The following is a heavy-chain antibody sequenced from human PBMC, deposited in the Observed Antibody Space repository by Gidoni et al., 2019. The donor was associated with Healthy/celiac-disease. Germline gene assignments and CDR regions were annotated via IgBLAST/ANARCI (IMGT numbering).Heavy chain of an antibody. CDR3: ARRPVIMGYYEAFDI. V-gene: IGHV4-39*01. CDR1: GGSIRSSSYY. D-gene: IGHD3-10*01. Sequence: QLQLQESGPGLVKPSETLSLTCTVSGGSIRSSSYYWGWIRQPPGKGLEWIGSIYYSGSTYYNPSLKSRVTISVDTSKNQFSLKLSSVTAADTAVYYCARRPVIMGYYEAFDIWGQGTMVTVSS. J-gene: IGHJ3*02. CDR2: IYYSGST.